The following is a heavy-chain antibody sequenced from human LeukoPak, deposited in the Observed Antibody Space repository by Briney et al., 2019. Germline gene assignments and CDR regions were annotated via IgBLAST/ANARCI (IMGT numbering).Heavy chain of an antibody. J-gene: IGHJ4*02. CDR2: ISYDGSNK. V-gene: IGHV3-30*03. Sequence: GGSLRLSCAASGFTFSSYGMHWVRQAPGKGLEWVAVISYDGSNKYYADSVKGRFTISRDISKNTLYLQMNSLRAEDTAVYYCARDLYRRAFDYWGQGTLVTVSS. D-gene: IGHD1-26*01. CDR3: ARDLYRRAFDY. CDR1: GFTFSSYG.